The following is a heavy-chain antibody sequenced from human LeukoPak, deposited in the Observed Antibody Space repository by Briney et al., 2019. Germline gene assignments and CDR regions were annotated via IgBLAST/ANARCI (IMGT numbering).Heavy chain of an antibody. J-gene: IGHJ4*02. CDR1: GFTSSSYA. Sequence: PGRSLRLSCAASGFTSSSYAISWVRQAPGKGLEWVSAISGSGGSTYYADSVKGRFTISRDNSKNTLYLQMNSLRVEDTAVYYCARAKSNFIFDYWGQGTLVTVSS. V-gene: IGHV3-23*01. D-gene: IGHD1-1*01. CDR3: ARAKSNFIFDY. CDR2: ISGSGGST.